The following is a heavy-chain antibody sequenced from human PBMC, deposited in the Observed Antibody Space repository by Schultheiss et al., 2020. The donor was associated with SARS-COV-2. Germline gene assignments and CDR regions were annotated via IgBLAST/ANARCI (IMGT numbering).Heavy chain of an antibody. CDR2: MYPGDSET. V-gene: IGHV5-51*01. CDR3: ARPYCSGGSCPRAFDI. CDR1: GYIFTSYW. D-gene: IGHD2-15*01. J-gene: IGHJ3*02. Sequence: GGSLRLSCRGSGYIFTSYWIGWVRQMPGKGLEWLGIMYPGDSETRYSPSVQGQVTISADKSISTAYLRWSSLKASDTAMYYCARPYCSGGSCPRAFDIWGQGTMVTVSS.